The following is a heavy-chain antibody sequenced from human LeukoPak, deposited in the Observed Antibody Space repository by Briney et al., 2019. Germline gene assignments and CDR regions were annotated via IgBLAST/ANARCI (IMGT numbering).Heavy chain of an antibody. CDR1: GYSISTGYY. CDR2: IYYSGST. V-gene: IGHV4-61*01. D-gene: IGHD2-15*01. J-gene: IGHJ6*03. Sequence: PSETLSLTCTVSGYSISTGYYWDWIRQPPGKGLEWIGYIYYSGSTNYNPSLKSRVTISVDTSKNQFSLKLSSVTAADTAVYYCAGGYYYMDVWGKGTTVTISS. CDR3: AGGYYYMDV.